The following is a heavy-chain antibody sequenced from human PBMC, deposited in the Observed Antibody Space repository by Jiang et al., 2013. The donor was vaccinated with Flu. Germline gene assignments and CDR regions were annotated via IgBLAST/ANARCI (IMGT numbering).Heavy chain of an antibody. J-gene: IGHJ5*02. CDR2: IYYSGST. V-gene: IGHV4-59*01. Sequence: GPGLVKPSETLSLTCTVSGDSFNNFYWSWLRQPPGKGLEWIGFIYYSGSTYYNPSLKSRVTISLDTSKNQFSLKLTSVTAADTAVYYCARATTVTTGPWGQGTLVTVSS. D-gene: IGHD4-17*01. CDR3: ARATTVTTGP. CDR1: GDSFNNFY.